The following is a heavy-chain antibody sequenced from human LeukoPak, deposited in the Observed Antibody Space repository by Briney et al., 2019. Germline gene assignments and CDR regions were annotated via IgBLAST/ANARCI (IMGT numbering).Heavy chain of an antibody. J-gene: IGHJ4*02. CDR1: GFTFTTYS. V-gene: IGHV3-21*01. CDR3: ARGGGYGDYDN. D-gene: IGHD4-17*01. Sequence: PGGSLRLSCAASGFTFTTYSMNWVRQAPGKGLEWVSSITSTSTYIYYADSVKGRLTISRDNAKNSLYLQMNGLRAEDTAIYYCARGGGYGDYDNWGQGTLVTVSS. CDR2: ITSTSTYI.